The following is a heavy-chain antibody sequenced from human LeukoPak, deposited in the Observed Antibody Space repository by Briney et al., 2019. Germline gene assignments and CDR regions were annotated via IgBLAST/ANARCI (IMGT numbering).Heavy chain of an antibody. CDR2: IYPGDSDT. Sequence: GESLKISCKGSGYSFTSYWIGWVRQMPGKGLEWMGIIYPGDSDTRYSPSFQGQVTISADKSISTAYLQWSSLKVSDTAMYYCARPLRYFDWPYAFDIWGQGTMVTVSS. CDR3: ARPLRYFDWPYAFDI. J-gene: IGHJ3*02. CDR1: GYSFTSYW. D-gene: IGHD3-9*01. V-gene: IGHV5-51*01.